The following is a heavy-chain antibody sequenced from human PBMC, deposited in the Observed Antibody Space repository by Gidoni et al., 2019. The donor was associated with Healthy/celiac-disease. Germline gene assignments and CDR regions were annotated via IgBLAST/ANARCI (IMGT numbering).Heavy chain of an antibody. CDR3: ARIPQLAARYYYYXMXV. J-gene: IGHJ6*02. CDR1: GGSFSGYY. V-gene: IGHV4-34*01. CDR2: INHSGST. Sequence: QVQLQQWGAGLLKPSETLSLTCAVYGGSFSGYYWSWIRQPPGKGLEWIGEINHSGSTNYNPSLKSRVTISVDTSKNQFSLKLSSVTAADTAVYYCARIPQLAARYYYYXMXVWGQGTTVTVSS. D-gene: IGHD6-13*01.